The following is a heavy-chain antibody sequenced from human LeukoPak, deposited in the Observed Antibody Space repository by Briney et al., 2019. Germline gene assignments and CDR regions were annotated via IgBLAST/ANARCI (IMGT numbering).Heavy chain of an antibody. D-gene: IGHD3-10*01. CDR2: INHSGST. V-gene: IGHV4-34*01. J-gene: IGHJ4*02. CDR3: ARRGTMVRGVIKRPTFDY. Sequence: KPSETLSLTCAVYGGSFSGYYWSWIRQPPGKGLEWIGEINHSGSTNYNPSLKSRVTISVDTSKNQFSLKLSSVTAADTAVYYCARRGTMVRGVIKRPTFDYWGQGTLVIVSS. CDR1: GGSFSGYY.